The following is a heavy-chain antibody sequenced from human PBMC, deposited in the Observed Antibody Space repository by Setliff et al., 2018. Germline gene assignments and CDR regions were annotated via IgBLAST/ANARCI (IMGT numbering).Heavy chain of an antibody. D-gene: IGHD1-26*01. J-gene: IGHJ3*01. CDR3: AREVGTSTSSDAFDV. V-gene: IGHV4-30-4*08. CDR2: IYHSGSA. Sequence: KSSETLSLTCTVSGDSISSGDYFWSWIRQPPGKGLEWIAYIYHSGSAYYNPSLKSRVTMSVDTSKNQFSLHLTPVTAADTAVYYCAREVGTSTSSDAFDVWGQGMMVTVSS. CDR1: GDSISSGDYF.